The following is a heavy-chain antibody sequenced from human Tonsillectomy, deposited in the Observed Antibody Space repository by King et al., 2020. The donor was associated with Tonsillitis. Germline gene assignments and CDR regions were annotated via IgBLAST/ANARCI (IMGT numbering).Heavy chain of an antibody. CDR1: GFTFSSYE. CDR2: INSSGSTI. Sequence: VQLVESGGGLVQPGGSLRLSCAASGFTFSSYEMNWVRQAPGKGLEWVSYINSSGSTIYYADSVKGRFTISRDNAKNSLYLQMNSLRAEDTAVYYCAGGATLRRWLQLDWYFDLWGRGTLVTVSS. V-gene: IGHV3-48*03. CDR3: AGGATLRRWLQLDWYFDL. J-gene: IGHJ2*01. D-gene: IGHD5-24*01.